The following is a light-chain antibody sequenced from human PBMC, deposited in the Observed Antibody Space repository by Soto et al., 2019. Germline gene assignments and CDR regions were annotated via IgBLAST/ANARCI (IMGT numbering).Light chain of an antibody. CDR1: QSVFSNY. CDR2: GAS. J-gene: IGKJ2*01. V-gene: IGKV3-20*01. CDR3: QQYGSSVTYT. Sequence: EIVLTQSPGTLSLSPGESATLSCRASQSVFSNYLAWYQQKPGQAPRLLIYGASSRATGIPDRFSGGGSATDFTLTISRLEPEDYAVYYCQQYGSSVTYTFGQGTKLETK.